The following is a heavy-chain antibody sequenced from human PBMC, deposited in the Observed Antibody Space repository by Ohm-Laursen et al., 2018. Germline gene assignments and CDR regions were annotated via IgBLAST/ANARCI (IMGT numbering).Heavy chain of an antibody. V-gene: IGHV3-23*01. Sequence: SLRLSCAASGFTFSSYAMSWVRQAPGKGLEWVSAISGSGGSTYYADSVKGRLTISRDNSKNTLYLQMNSLRAEDTAVYYCAKSGGSSGYEDDAFDIWGQGTMVTVSS. CDR2: ISGSGGST. CDR1: GFTFSSYA. CDR3: AKSGGSSGYEDDAFDI. D-gene: IGHD3-22*01. J-gene: IGHJ3*02.